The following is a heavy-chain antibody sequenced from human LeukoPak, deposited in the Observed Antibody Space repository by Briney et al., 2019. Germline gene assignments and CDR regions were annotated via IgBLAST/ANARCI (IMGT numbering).Heavy chain of an antibody. CDR3: ARDPGPYYYLDV. V-gene: IGHV3-33*01. J-gene: IGHJ6*03. CDR1: GFTFSSYG. CDR2: IWYDGSNK. Sequence: GRSLRLSCAASGFTFSSYGMHWVRQAPGKGLEWVEVIWYDGSNKYYPDSVKGLFTISRDNSKNTLYLQMNSLRAYDTAVYYCARDPGPYYYLDVWGKGTTVTGSS.